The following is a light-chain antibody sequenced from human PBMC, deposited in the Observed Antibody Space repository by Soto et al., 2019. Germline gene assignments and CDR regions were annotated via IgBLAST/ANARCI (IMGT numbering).Light chain of an antibody. CDR2: AND. CDR3: AAWYDSLNGHMV. Sequence: QSVLTQPPSASGAPGQRVTISCSGSTSNIGSHSVNWYRQLQGTAPKVVMFANDERPSGGPERISGSTSGTSASLVISGPQFEDEADYYCAAWYDSLNGHMVFGGGTKVTVL. CDR1: TSNIGSHS. V-gene: IGLV1-44*01. J-gene: IGLJ2*01.